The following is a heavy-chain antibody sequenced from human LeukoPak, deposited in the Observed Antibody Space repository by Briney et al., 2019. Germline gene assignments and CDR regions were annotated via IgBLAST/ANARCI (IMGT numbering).Heavy chain of an antibody. D-gene: IGHD3-16*01. Sequence: PSETLSLTCTVSGGSISSYYWSWIRQPPGKGLEWIGYIYYSGSTNYNPSLKSRVTISVDTSKNQFSLKLSSVTAADTAVYYCARGKQFGEAFDIWGQGTMVTVSS. CDR1: GGSISSYY. J-gene: IGHJ3*02. CDR2: IYYSGST. V-gene: IGHV4-59*01. CDR3: ARGKQFGEAFDI.